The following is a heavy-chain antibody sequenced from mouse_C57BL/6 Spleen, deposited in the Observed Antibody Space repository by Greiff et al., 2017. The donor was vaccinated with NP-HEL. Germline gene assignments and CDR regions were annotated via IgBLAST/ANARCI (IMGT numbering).Heavy chain of an antibody. CDR2: IWGDGST. CDR3: AKPETPRDAWFAY. CDR1: GFSLTSYG. Sequence: QVQLKESGPGLVAPSQSLSITCTVSGFSLTSYGVSWVRQPPGKGLEWLGVIWGDGSTNYHPAPISSLSISKDNSKSQAFLKLNSLQTYDTATDYCAKPETPRDAWFAYWGQGTLVTVSA. J-gene: IGHJ3*01. V-gene: IGHV2-3*01.